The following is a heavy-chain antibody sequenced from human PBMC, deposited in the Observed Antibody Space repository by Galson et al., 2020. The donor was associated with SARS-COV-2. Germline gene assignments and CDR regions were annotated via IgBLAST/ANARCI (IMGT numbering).Heavy chain of an antibody. Sequence: SETLSFTCTVSGGSIRSYYWSWIRQPPGKGLEWIGNVYYTGSTKYKSSLKSRVTISIDTSNNQFSLKLSSVTAADTAVYYCARDTPNYGMDVWGQGTTVTVSS. CDR2: VYYTGST. CDR3: ARDTPNYGMDV. J-gene: IGHJ6*02. CDR1: GGSIRSYY. D-gene: IGHD2-15*01. V-gene: IGHV4-59*08.